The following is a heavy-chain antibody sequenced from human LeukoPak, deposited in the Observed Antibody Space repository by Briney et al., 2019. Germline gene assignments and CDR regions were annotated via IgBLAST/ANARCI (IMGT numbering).Heavy chain of an antibody. Sequence: ASVKVSCKASGGTFCSYAISWVRQAPGQGLEWMGGIIPIFGTANYAQKFQGRVTITTDESTSTAYMELSSLRSEDTAVFYCARDKVGGYDQKWFDPWGQGTLVTVSS. CDR1: GGTFCSYA. CDR2: IIPIFGTA. J-gene: IGHJ5*02. V-gene: IGHV1-69*05. CDR3: ARDKVGGYDQKWFDP. D-gene: IGHD5-12*01.